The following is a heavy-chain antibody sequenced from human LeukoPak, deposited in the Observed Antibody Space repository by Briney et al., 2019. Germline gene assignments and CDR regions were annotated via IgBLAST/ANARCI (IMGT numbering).Heavy chain of an antibody. CDR3: AKDDGGSPPDAFDI. J-gene: IGHJ3*02. V-gene: IGHV3-23*01. CDR2: ISYSGGST. CDR1: GFTFSSYA. Sequence: PGGSLRLSCAASGFTFSSYAMSWVRQDPGKGLEWVSTISYSGGSTYYADSVKGRFAISRDSSKNTLYLQMNGLRGEDTAVYYCAKDDGGSPPDAFDIWGQGTLVTVSS. D-gene: IGHD3-10*01.